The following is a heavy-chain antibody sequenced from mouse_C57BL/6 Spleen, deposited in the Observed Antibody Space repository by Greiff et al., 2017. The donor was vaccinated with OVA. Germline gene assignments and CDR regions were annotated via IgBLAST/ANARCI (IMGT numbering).Heavy chain of an antibody. CDR2: ISDGGSYT. V-gene: IGHV5-4*01. D-gene: IGHD2-3*01. CDR1: GFTFSSYA. CDR3: ARGGDGPYFDY. J-gene: IGHJ2*01. Sequence: EVQGVESGGGLVKPGGSLKLSCAASGFTFSSYAMSWVRQTPEKRLEWVATISDGGSYTYYPDNVKGRFTISRDNAKNNLYLQMSHLKSEDTAMYYCARGGDGPYFDYWGQGTTLTVSS.